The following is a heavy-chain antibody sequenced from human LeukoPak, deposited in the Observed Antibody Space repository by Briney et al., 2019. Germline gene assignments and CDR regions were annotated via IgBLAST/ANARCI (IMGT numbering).Heavy chain of an antibody. J-gene: IGHJ4*02. CDR3: ARTPPRGLIDY. D-gene: IGHD3-16*01. Sequence: EASVKVSCKASGYTFTSYDINWVRQASGQGLEWMGWMSPKSGKTGYAQKFQGRATITRDTSISTAYMELSSLTSEDTAVYYCARTPPRGLIDYWGQGTLVTVSS. V-gene: IGHV1-8*02. CDR2: MSPKSGKT. CDR1: GYTFTSYD.